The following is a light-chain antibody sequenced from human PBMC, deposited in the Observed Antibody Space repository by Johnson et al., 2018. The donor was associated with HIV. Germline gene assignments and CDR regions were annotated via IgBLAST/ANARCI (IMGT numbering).Light chain of an antibody. CDR3: GTWDSSLSAGGV. J-gene: IGLJ1*01. CDR2: ENN. Sequence: QSVLTQPPSVSAAPGQKVTISCSGSSFNIGNNYVSWYQQLPGTAPKLLIYENNKRPSGLPDRFSGSKSGTSATRGITGLQNGDEADYYCGTWDSSLSAGGVFGTGTKVTVL. CDR1: SFNIGNNY. V-gene: IGLV1-51*02.